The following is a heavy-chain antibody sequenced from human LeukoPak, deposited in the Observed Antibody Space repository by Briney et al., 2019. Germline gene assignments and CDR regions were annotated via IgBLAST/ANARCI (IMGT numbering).Heavy chain of an antibody. Sequence: ASVKVSCKASGGTFSSYAISWVRQAPGQGLEWMGWISAYNGNTNYAQKLQGRVTMTRDMSTSTVYMELSSLRSEDTAVYYCAGDRIAARLDYWGQGTLVTVSS. CDR3: AGDRIAARLDY. V-gene: IGHV1-18*01. CDR1: GGTFSSYA. J-gene: IGHJ4*02. CDR2: ISAYNGNT. D-gene: IGHD6-6*01.